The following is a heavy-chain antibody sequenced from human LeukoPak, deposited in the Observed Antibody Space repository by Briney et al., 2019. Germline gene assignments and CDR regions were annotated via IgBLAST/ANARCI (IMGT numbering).Heavy chain of an antibody. CDR1: GGSISSYY. CDR3: AKRLGAWSAFDI. CDR2: IYYSGST. D-gene: IGHD4/OR15-4a*01. J-gene: IGHJ3*02. Sequence: SETLSLTCTVSGGSISSYYWNWIRQPPGKGLEWIGYIYYSGSTTYNPSLKSRVTISIDTSKNQFSLKLSSVTAADTAVYYCAKRLGAWSAFDIWGQGTMVSVSS. V-gene: IGHV4-59*01.